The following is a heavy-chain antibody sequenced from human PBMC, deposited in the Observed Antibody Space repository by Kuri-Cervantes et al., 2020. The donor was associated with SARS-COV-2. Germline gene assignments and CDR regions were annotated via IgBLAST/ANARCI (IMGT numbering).Heavy chain of an antibody. V-gene: IGHV4-59*08. D-gene: IGHD1-26*01. CDR2: IYKGGST. Sequence: SETLSLTCIVSGGSISNYYWSWIRQPPGKGLEWIGDIYKGGSTNSNPSLKTRVSISVDTSKNQFSLKLTSVTAADTAVYYCASVSRLGGAAKQYYYYYMDVWGKGTTVTVSS. CDR1: GGSISNYY. J-gene: IGHJ6*03. CDR3: ASVSRLGGAAKQYYYYYMDV.